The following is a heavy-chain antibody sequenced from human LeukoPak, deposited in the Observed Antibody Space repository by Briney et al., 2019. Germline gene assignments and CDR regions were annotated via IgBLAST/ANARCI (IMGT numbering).Heavy chain of an antibody. CDR3: ARFRSSSWSRNYYYMDV. CDR2: INPNSGGT. V-gene: IGHV1-2*02. J-gene: IGHJ6*03. Sequence: ASVKVSCKASGYTLTGYYMHWVRQAPGQGLEWMGWINPNSGGTNYAQKFQGRVTMTRDTSISTAYMELSRLRSDDTAVYYCARFRSSSWSRNYYYMDVWGKGTTVTISS. D-gene: IGHD6-13*01. CDR1: GYTLTGYY.